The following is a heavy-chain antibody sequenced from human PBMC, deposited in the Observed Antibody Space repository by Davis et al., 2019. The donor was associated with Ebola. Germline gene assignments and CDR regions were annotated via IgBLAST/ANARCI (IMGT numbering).Heavy chain of an antibody. CDR2: IIPIFGTA. V-gene: IGHV1-69*13. CDR1: GGTFSSYA. D-gene: IGHD4-17*01. Sequence: SVKVSCKASGGTFSSYAISWVRQAPGQGLEWMGGIIPIFGTANYAQKFQGRVTITADESTSTAYMELSSLRSEDTAVYYCAREDPSTVTLGYWGQGTLVTVPS. CDR3: AREDPSTVTLGY. J-gene: IGHJ4*02.